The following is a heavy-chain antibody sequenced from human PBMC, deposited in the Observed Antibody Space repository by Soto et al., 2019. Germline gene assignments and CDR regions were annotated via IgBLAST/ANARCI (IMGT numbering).Heavy chain of an antibody. CDR2: FDPEDGET. CDR1: GYTLTELS. V-gene: IGHV1-24*01. J-gene: IGHJ3*02. Sequence: AAGKVSCKVSGYTLTELSMHCVRQAPGKGLEWMGGFDPEDGETIYAQKFQGRVTMTEDTSTDTAYMELSSLRSEDTAVYYCATPWGAGAFDIWGQGTMVTVSS. CDR3: ATPWGAGAFDI. D-gene: IGHD3-16*01.